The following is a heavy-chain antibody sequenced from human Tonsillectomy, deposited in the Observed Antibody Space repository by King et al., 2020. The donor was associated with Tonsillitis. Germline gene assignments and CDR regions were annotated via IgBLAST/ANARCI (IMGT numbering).Heavy chain of an antibody. D-gene: IGHD6-19*01. Sequence: VQLVESGGGVVQPGRSLRLSCAASGFTFSSYGMHWVRQAPGKGLEWVAVISYDGSNKYYADSVKGRFTISRDNSKNTLYLQMNSLRAEDTAVYYCAKDLSSGWYYYYGMDVWGQGTTVTVSS. CDR1: GFTFSSYG. J-gene: IGHJ6*02. CDR2: ISYDGSNK. V-gene: IGHV3-30*18. CDR3: AKDLSSGWYYYYGMDV.